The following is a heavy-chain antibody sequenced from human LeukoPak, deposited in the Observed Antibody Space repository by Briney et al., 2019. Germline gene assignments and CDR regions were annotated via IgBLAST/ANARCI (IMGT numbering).Heavy chain of an antibody. CDR1: GFTFSSFD. D-gene: IGHD1-1*01. Sequence: GGSPRLSCAASGFTFSSFDMHWVRQPTGQGLEWVSTIGAASDTYYPGSVEGRFTLSRDNAKNSLYLQMNSLTAGDTAVYYCARGPPRGKYYYMDVWGKGTTVTVSS. V-gene: IGHV3-13*01. CDR2: IGAASDT. J-gene: IGHJ6*03. CDR3: ARGPPRGKYYYMDV.